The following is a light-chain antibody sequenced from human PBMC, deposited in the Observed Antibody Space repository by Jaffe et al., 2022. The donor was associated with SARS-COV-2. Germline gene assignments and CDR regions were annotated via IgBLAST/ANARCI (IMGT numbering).Light chain of an antibody. Sequence: QSVLTQPPSVSAAAGQKVTISCSGSSSNIGNNYVSWYQQLRGTAPKLLIYDNNKRPSGISDRFSGSRSGSSATLDITGLQTGDEADYYCGTWDSSLSAWVFGGGTELTVL. V-gene: IGLV1-51*01. J-gene: IGLJ3*02. CDR2: DNN. CDR3: GTWDSSLSAWV. CDR1: SSNIGNNY.